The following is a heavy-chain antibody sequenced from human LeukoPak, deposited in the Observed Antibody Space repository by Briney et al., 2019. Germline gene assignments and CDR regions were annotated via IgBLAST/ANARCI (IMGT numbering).Heavy chain of an antibody. V-gene: IGHV1-46*01. Sequence: ASVKVSCKASGYTFTSYYMHWVRQAPGQGLEWMGIINPSGGSTSYEQKFQGRVTMTRDTSTSTVYMEMSSLRSEDTAVYYCARESGSNWYFDLWGRGTLVTVSS. CDR2: INPSGGST. J-gene: IGHJ2*01. CDR3: ARESGSNWYFDL. D-gene: IGHD1-26*01. CDR1: GYTFTSYY.